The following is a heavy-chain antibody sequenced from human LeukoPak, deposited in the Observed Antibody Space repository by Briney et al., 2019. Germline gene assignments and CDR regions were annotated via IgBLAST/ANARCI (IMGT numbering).Heavy chain of an antibody. CDR1: GFTFSSYA. D-gene: IGHD3-9*01. J-gene: IGHJ4*02. CDR2: ISGSGGST. CDR3: AKDKRALRYFAQVYFDY. V-gene: IGHV3-23*01. Sequence: GGSLRLSCAASGFTFSSYAMSWVRQAPGKGLEWVSAISGSGGSTYYADSVKGRFTISRDNSKNTLYLQMNSLRAEDTAVYYCAKDKRALRYFAQVYFDYWGQGTLVTVSS.